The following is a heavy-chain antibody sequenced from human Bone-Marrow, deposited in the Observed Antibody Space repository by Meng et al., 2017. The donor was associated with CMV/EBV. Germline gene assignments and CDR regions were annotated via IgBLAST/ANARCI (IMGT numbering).Heavy chain of an antibody. J-gene: IGHJ6*02. CDR3: ARDDGRFGEFLNYYYGMDV. V-gene: IGHV3-30*03. D-gene: IGHD3-10*01. CDR2: ISYDGSLK. Sequence: GGSLRLSCAASGFTFRTYWMSWVRQAPGKGLEWVAVISYDGSLKYYGDSVKGRITISRDNSKNTVYLQVDSLRTEDSAVYYCARDDGRFGEFLNYYYGMDVWGQGTTVTVSS. CDR1: GFTFRTYW.